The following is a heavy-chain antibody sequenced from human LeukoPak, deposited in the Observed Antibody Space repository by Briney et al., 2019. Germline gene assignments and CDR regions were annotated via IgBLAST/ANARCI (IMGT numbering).Heavy chain of an antibody. CDR1: GFTFSSYA. V-gene: IGHV3-23*01. CDR2: IGGSGGNT. D-gene: IGHD2-15*01. CDR3: AKDPRGDCSGGSCYYLDY. J-gene: IGHJ4*02. Sequence: GGSLRLSCAASGFTFSSYAMSWVRQAPGKGLEWVSAIGGSGGNTYYADSVKGRVTISRDNSKNTLYLQMNSLRAAATAVYYCAKDPRGDCSGGSCYYLDYWGQGTLVTVSS.